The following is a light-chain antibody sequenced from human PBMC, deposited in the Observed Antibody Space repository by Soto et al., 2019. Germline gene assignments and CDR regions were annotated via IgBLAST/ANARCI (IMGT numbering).Light chain of an antibody. CDR2: EGS. Sequence: QSALTQPASVSGSPGQSITISCTGTSSDVGSYNLVSWYQQHPGKAPKLMIYEGSKRPSGVSNRFSGSKSGHTASLTISGLQAEDEADYYCCSYAGSSTGYVFGTGTKVTVL. CDR3: CSYAGSSTGYV. CDR1: SSDVGSYNL. V-gene: IGLV2-23*01. J-gene: IGLJ1*01.